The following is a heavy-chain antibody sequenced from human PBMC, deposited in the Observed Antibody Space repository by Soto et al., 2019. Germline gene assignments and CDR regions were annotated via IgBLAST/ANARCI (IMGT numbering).Heavy chain of an antibody. J-gene: IGHJ4*02. Sequence: GGSLRLSCAASGFTFSNYAMSWLRQAPGKGLEWVSVIRDDGSHTYYADSVKGRFTISRDNSKNTLYLQMNSLRAEDTAVYYCASARITMIVDSWGQGTLVTVSS. CDR1: GFTFSNYA. CDR2: IRDDGSHT. V-gene: IGHV3-30*04. D-gene: IGHD3-22*01. CDR3: ASARITMIVDS.